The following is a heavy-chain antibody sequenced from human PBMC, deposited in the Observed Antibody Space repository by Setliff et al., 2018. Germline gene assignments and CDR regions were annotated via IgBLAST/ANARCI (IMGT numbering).Heavy chain of an antibody. D-gene: IGHD4-17*01. CDR2: INPKTGDT. V-gene: IGHV1-2*02. CDR1: GYPFIGYF. CDR3: ARVAYGLEYFQYWGGAFDI. J-gene: IGHJ3*02. Sequence: ASVKVSCKASGYPFIGYFMHWVRQAPGQGLEWMGWINPKTGDTLYAPKFQGRVTMTRDRSSNTSYMDLSRLTSDETAVYYCARVAYGLEYFQYWGGAFDIWGQGTMVTVSS.